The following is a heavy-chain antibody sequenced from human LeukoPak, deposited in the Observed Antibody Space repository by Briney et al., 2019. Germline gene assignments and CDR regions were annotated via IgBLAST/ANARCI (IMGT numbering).Heavy chain of an antibody. CDR2: IYYSGST. V-gene: IGHV4-59*01. CDR3: ARGTYYYYGMDV. CDR1: GGSISSYY. Sequence: SETLSLTCTVSGGSISSYYWSWIRQPPGKGLKWIGYIYYSGSTNYNPSLKSRVTISVDTSKNQFSLKLSSVTAADTAVYYCARGTYYYYGMDVWGQGTTVTVSS. J-gene: IGHJ6*02.